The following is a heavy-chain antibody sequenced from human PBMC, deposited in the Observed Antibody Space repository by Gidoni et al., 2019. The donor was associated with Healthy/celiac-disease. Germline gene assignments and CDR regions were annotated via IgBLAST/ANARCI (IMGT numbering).Heavy chain of an antibody. CDR2: ISSSSSYI. CDR3: ARWGVGATPAAFDY. CDR1: GFTFSSYS. J-gene: IGHJ4*02. V-gene: IGHV3-21*01. Sequence: EVQLVESGGGLVEPGGSLRLSCAASGFTFSSYSMNWVRQAPGKGLEWVSSISSSSSYIYYADSVKGRFTISRDNAKNSLYLQMNSLRAEDTAVYYCARWGVGATPAAFDYWGQGTLVTVSS. D-gene: IGHD1-26*01.